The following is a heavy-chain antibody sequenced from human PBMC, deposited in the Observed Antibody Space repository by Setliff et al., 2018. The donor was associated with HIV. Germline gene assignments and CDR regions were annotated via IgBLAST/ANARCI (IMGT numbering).Heavy chain of an antibody. Sequence: GESLKISCKGFGYSFSDNWIAWVRQMPGKGLEYLGIIYPPDSDTRYSPSFQGQVTISVDKSANTAYLQWTSLKASDAAMYYCVRLADTSSWHDSYFDYWGQGTLVTVSS. V-gene: IGHV5-51*01. J-gene: IGHJ4*02. CDR1: GYSFSDNW. D-gene: IGHD6-13*01. CDR2: IYPPDSDT. CDR3: VRLADTSSWHDSYFDY.